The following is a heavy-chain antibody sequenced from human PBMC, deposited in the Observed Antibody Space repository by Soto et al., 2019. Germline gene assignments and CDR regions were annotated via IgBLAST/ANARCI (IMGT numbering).Heavy chain of an antibody. CDR2: IWYDGSNK. V-gene: IGHV3-33*01. J-gene: IGHJ1*01. CDR1: YG. Sequence: YGVRRVIQAPGKGLEWVAVIWYDGSNKYYTDSVKGRFTISRDNSKNTLYLQMNSLRAEDTAVYYCARDEWELLAFQHWGQGTLVTVSS. D-gene: IGHD1-26*01. CDR3: ARDEWELLAFQH.